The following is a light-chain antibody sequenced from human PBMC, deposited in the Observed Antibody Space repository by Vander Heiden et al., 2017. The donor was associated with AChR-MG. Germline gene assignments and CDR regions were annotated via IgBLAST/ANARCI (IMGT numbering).Light chain of an antibody. CDR1: QSIVNW. CDR3: HQYKSYPYS. J-gene: IGKJ2*03. CDR2: KTS. Sequence: DIQMTQSPSTLSASVGDRVTITCRASQSIVNWLAWYQQKPGKAPKLLIFKTSILQIGVPSKFSGSGSGTEFTLTISSLQPDDSATYYCHQYKSYPYSFGQGTKLEIK. V-gene: IGKV1-5*03.